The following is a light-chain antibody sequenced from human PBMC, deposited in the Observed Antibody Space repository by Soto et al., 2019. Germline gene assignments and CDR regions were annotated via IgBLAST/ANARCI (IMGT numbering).Light chain of an antibody. J-gene: IGKJ4*01. Sequence: DIQMTQSPSSLSASVGDKVTITCRASQGIRNALAWYQQKPGKAPKRLIYGASTLQSGVPSRFSGSGSATEFTLTITSLQPEDFPTYYCVQHDTDPLTFGGGTKVEIK. CDR1: QGIRNA. V-gene: IGKV1-17*01. CDR2: GAS. CDR3: VQHDTDPLT.